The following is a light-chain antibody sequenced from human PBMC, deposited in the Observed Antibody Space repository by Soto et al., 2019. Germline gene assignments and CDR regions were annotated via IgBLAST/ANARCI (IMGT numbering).Light chain of an antibody. CDR1: QSISGW. J-gene: IGKJ1*01. CDR2: KAS. V-gene: IGKV1-5*03. CDR3: QQYTSSSWT. Sequence: DIQMTQSPSTLSASVGDRVTITCRASQSISGWLAWHQQKPGKAPKLLIYKASSVESGVPSRFSGSGSGTEFTLTISSLQPDDFANYYCQQYTSSSWTFGQGTKVEIK.